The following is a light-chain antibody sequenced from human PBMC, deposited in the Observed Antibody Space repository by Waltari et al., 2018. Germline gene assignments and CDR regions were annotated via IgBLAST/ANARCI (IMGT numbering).Light chain of an antibody. CDR2: AAS. Sequence: DLQMTQSPSSLSSSVGDRVTITCRASQSISSDLNWYQQKPGKAPKVLIYAASILQSGVPSRFSGSGSGTDFTLTISSLQPEDSATYYCQKSSSWTFGQGTKVEIK. CDR3: QKSSSWT. CDR1: QSISSD. J-gene: IGKJ1*01. V-gene: IGKV1-39*01.